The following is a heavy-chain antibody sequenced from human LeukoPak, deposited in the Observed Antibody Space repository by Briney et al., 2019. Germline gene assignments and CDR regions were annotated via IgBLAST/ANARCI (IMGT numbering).Heavy chain of an antibody. CDR3: TRVTLRGSKYNWFDP. V-gene: IGHV1-69*08. Sequence: ASVKVSCKSSGGTFNTHIFNWVRQAPGQGLEWMGRITPIIGTIKYAQRFQGRVTITADTSTSTAYLELRGLTHDDSAVYYCTRVTLRGSKYNWFDPWGQGTHVSVSS. J-gene: IGHJ5*02. D-gene: IGHD1-26*01. CDR1: GGTFNTHI. CDR2: ITPIIGTI.